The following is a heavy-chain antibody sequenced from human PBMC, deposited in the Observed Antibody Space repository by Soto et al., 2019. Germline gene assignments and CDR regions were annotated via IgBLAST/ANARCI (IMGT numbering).Heavy chain of an antibody. Sequence: DVQLVESGGGLVKPGGSLRLSCVASGPTFSTYGMNWIRQTPGKGLEWVSSLPSSGSYIHYADSVQGRFTVSRDNAKNSMSLQMNSLRVGDTAVYFCARDESAGSSTSNWGQGALVTVSS. V-gene: IGHV3-21*01. CDR3: ARDESAGSSTSN. J-gene: IGHJ4*02. CDR2: LPSSGSYI. CDR1: GPTFSTYG. D-gene: IGHD2-2*01.